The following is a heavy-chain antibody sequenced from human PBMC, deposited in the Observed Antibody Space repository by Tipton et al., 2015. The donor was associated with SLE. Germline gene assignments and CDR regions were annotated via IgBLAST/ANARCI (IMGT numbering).Heavy chain of an antibody. CDR1: GFTFSSYA. Sequence: SLRLSCAASGFTFSSYAMSWVRQAPGKGLEWVSAISGSGGSTYYADSVKGRFTISRDNSKNTLYLQMNSLRAEDTAVYYCAKPPVVGLGIYYFDYWGQGTLVTVSS. CDR3: AKPPVVGLGIYYFDY. V-gene: IGHV3-23*01. J-gene: IGHJ4*02. D-gene: IGHD2-15*01. CDR2: ISGSGGST.